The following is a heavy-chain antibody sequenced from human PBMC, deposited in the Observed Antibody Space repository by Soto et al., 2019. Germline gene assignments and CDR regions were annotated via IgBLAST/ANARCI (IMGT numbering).Heavy chain of an antibody. Sequence: EVQLLESGGGLVQPGGSLRLSCAASGFTFGTYAMKWLRQAPGRGLECVSVISGSCRTTYYADSVKGRFTVSRDNSKNTMYLQMNSLRAEDTALYYCAKFRGPSYSYYYMDVWGKGTTVTVSS. CDR1: GFTFGTYA. V-gene: IGHV3-23*01. D-gene: IGHD3-16*01. CDR2: ISGSCRTT. J-gene: IGHJ6*03. CDR3: AKFRGPSYSYYYMDV.